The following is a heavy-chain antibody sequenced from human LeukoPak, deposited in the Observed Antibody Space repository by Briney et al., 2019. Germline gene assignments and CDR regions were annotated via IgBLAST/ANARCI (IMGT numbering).Heavy chain of an antibody. D-gene: IGHD6-13*01. CDR2: INPNSGGT. Sequence: ASVKVSCKASGCTFTSYGISWVRQAPGQGLEWMGWINPNSGGTNYAQKFQGRVTMTRDTSISTAYMELSRLRSDDTAVYYCARDSSSWGSLNWFDPWGQGTLVTVSS. CDR1: GCTFTSYG. J-gene: IGHJ5*02. V-gene: IGHV1-2*02. CDR3: ARDSSSWGSLNWFDP.